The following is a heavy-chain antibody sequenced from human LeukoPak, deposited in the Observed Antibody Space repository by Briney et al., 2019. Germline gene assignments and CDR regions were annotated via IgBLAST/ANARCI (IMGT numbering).Heavy chain of an antibody. CDR1: GGTFSSYA. Sequence: SVKVSCKASGGTFSSYAISWVRQAPGQGLEWIGRIIPIFGTANYAQKFQGRVTITTDESTSTAYMELSSLRSEDTAVYYCASEYYDYVWGSYRYDPWGQGTLVTVSS. D-gene: IGHD3-16*02. J-gene: IGHJ5*02. CDR2: IIPIFGTA. CDR3: ASEYYDYVWGSYRYDP. V-gene: IGHV1-69*05.